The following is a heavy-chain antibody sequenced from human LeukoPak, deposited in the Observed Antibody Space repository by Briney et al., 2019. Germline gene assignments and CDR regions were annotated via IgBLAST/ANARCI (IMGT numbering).Heavy chain of an antibody. CDR3: ASSKYYYDSSGYLSY. CDR1: GFTFSSYW. CDR2: INSDGSST. J-gene: IGHJ4*02. D-gene: IGHD3-22*01. V-gene: IGHV3-74*01. Sequence: GGSLRLSCAASGFTFSSYWMHWVRQAPGKGLVWVSRINSDGSSTSYADSVKGRFTISRDNAKNSLYLQMNSLRAEDTAVYYCASSKYYYDSSGYLSYWGQGTLVTVSS.